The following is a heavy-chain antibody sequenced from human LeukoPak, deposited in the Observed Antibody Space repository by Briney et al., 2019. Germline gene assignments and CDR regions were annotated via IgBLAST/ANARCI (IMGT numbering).Heavy chain of an antibody. D-gene: IGHD6-13*01. J-gene: IGHJ3*02. Sequence: ASAKVSFKASGYTFTSYGISWVRQAPGQGLEWMGWISAYNGNTNYAQKLQGRVTITTDTSTSTAYMELRSLRSDDTAVYYCATSIAAADYDAFDIWGQGTMVTVSS. CDR2: ISAYNGNT. V-gene: IGHV1-18*01. CDR3: ATSIAAADYDAFDI. CDR1: GYTFTSYG.